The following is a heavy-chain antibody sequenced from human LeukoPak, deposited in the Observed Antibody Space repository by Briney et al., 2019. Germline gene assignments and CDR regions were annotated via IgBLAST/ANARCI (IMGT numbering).Heavy chain of an antibody. Sequence: SETLSLTCTVSGASIRSYYWSWIRQPPEKGLEWIGYFHYSGSTNYNSSLKSRVTMLVDTSKNQFSLKLSSVTAADTAMYYCARHYDSSSYWYYFDYWGQGTLVTVSS. CDR2: FHYSGST. CDR3: ARHYDSSSYWYYFDY. V-gene: IGHV4-59*08. D-gene: IGHD3-22*01. J-gene: IGHJ4*02. CDR1: GASIRSYY.